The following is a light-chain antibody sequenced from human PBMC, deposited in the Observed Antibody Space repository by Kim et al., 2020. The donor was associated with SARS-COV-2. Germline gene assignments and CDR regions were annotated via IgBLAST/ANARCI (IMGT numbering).Light chain of an antibody. J-gene: IGLJ3*02. V-gene: IGLV3-19*01. CDR2: GQN. Sequence: GKTLRIQCQENSLGGRKPSRYQQKPGQATKLVNYGQNYRPSGITDRFSGSISGNTASLTITAAQAEDEADYYCNCRNSSDNQWVFGGGTKVTVL. CDR1: SLGGRK. CDR3: NCRNSSDNQWV.